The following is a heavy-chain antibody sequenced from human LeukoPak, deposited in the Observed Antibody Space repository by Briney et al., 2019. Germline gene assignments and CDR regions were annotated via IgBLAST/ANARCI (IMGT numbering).Heavy chain of an antibody. Sequence: PSETLSLTCTVSGGSISSYYWSWLRQPPGKGLEWIGYIYYSGSTNYNPSLKSRVTISVDTSKNQFSLKLSSVTAADTAVYYCAGHLRRGAFDIWGQGTMVTVSS. J-gene: IGHJ3*02. CDR1: GGSISSYY. V-gene: IGHV4-59*01. CDR3: AGHLRRGAFDI. CDR2: IYYSGST. D-gene: IGHD4-17*01.